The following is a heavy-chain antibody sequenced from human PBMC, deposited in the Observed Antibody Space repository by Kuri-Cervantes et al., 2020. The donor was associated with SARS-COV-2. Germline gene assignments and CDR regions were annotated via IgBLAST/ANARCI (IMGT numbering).Heavy chain of an antibody. V-gene: IGHV3-7*03. Sequence: GGSLRLSCGDAGSTVRSKAMRGVRRAPGKGLEWAANIKQDGSEKYYVDSVKGRFTISRDNAKNSLYLQMNSLRAEDTALYYCAKAHGGSYDYGDYERSYWYFDLWGRGTLVTVSS. J-gene: IGHJ2*01. CDR2: IKQDGSEK. CDR1: GSTVRSKA. D-gene: IGHD4-17*01. CDR3: AKAHGGSYDYGDYERSYWYFDL.